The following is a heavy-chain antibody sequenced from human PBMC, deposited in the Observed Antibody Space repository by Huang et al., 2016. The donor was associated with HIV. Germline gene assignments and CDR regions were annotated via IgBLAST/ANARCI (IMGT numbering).Heavy chain of an antibody. Sequence: QVPLVQSGVDVKKPGASVKVSCKASDYTFTKYGVSWVRQAPGQGLEWMGWINTYNGNTNYAQKFQGRVTMTTDKSTNTAYMELGSLRYDDTAVYYCARDRVPAVRYYYGMDVWGQGTTVTVTS. CDR3: ARDRVPAVRYYYGMDV. CDR1: DYTFTKYG. CDR2: INTYNGNT. V-gene: IGHV1-18*04. D-gene: IGHD3-16*02. J-gene: IGHJ6*02.